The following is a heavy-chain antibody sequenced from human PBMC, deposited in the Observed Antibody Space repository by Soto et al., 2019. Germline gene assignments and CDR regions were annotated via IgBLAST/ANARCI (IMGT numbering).Heavy chain of an antibody. CDR2: ISGSGGST. J-gene: IGHJ5*02. D-gene: IGHD2-15*01. V-gene: IGHV3-23*01. CDR1: GFTFSSYA. CDR3: AKDHPSKVVVVAATLNWFDP. Sequence: EVQLLESGGGLVQPGGSLRLSCAASGFTFSSYAMSWVRQAPGKGLEWVSAISGSGGSTYYADSVKGRFTISRDNSKNTLYLQMNSMRAEDTAVYYCAKDHPSKVVVVAATLNWFDPWGQGTLVTVSS.